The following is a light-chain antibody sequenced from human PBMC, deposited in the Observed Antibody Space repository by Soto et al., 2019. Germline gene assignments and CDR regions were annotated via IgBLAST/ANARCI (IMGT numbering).Light chain of an antibody. V-gene: IGLV2-11*01. CDR1: SSDVGGYNY. Sequence: QSALTQPRSVSGSPGQSVTISCTGTSSDVGGYNYVSWYQQHPGKAPKLMIYAVSKRPSGVPDRFSGSKSGNTASLTISGLQAEDEADYYCCSYAVTYYVFGTGTKLTVL. CDR3: CSYAVTYYV. CDR2: AVS. J-gene: IGLJ1*01.